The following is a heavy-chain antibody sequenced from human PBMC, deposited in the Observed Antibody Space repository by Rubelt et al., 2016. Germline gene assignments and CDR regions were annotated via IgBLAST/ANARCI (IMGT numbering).Heavy chain of an antibody. CDR1: GGSFSGYY. Sequence: QVQLQQWGAGLLKPSETLSLTCAVYGGSFSGYYWSWIRQPPGKGLEWIGGINHSGSNNYNPSLKSRSTITVDTSKNQFSRKLSSVTAAGTAVYYCARGPSPHNWFDPWGQGTLVTVSS. J-gene: IGHJ5*02. CDR2: INHSGSN. V-gene: IGHV4-34*01. CDR3: ARGPSPHNWFDP.